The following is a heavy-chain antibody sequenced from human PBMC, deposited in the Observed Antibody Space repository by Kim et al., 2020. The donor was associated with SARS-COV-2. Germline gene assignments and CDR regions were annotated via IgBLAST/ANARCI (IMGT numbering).Heavy chain of an antibody. CDR2: INANSGGT. J-gene: IGHJ6*02. CDR1: GSTFTGYY. D-gene: IGHD3-10*01. V-gene: IGHV1-2*02. CDR3: ARDTISGYGMDV. Sequence: ASVKVSCKASGSTFTGYYIYWVRQAPGQGLEWMGWINANSGGTKYAQKFQGRVTMTRDTSINIAYMELSGLRSDDSAVYYCARDTISGYGMDVWGQGTTVTVSS.